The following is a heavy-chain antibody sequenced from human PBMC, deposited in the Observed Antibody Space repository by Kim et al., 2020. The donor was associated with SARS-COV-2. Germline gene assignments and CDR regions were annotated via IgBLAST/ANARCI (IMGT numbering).Heavy chain of an antibody. J-gene: IGHJ4*02. CDR3: AKRRTTVVTDY. CDR1: GFTFSSYA. CDR2: ISSSGGSK. V-gene: IGHV3-23*01. D-gene: IGHD4-17*01. Sequence: GGSLRLSCAASGFTFSSYAMSWVRQAPGKGLEWVSSISSSGGSKYYADSVKGRFTISRDNSKNTLYLQMNSLRAEDTAVYYCAKRRTTVVTDYWGQGTLVTVSS.